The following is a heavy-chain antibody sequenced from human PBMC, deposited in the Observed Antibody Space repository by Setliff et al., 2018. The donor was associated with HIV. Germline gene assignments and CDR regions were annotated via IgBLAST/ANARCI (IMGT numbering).Heavy chain of an antibody. CDR1: NGSFSGYY. Sequence: PSETLSLTCAVYNGSFSGYYWTWIRQPPGKGLEWIGEINHSGSTNYSPSLKSRVTISVDASRNQFSLRLSSVTAVDTAVYYCAAWGPRYSYAPYFFDSWGQGTLVTVSS. J-gene: IGHJ4*02. D-gene: IGHD5-18*01. CDR3: AAWGPRYSYAPYFFDS. CDR2: INHSGST. V-gene: IGHV4-34*01.